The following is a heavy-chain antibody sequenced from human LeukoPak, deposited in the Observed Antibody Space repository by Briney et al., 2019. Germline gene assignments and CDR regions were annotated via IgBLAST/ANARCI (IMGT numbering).Heavy chain of an antibody. D-gene: IGHD3-22*01. Sequence: SVKVSCKASGGTFSSHAISWVRQAPGQGLEWMGRIIPILGIPNYAQKFQGRVTITADKSTTTAYMELSSLRSEDTAVYYCARVSYYDSSGYPEYFHHWGQGTLVTVSS. V-gene: IGHV1-69*04. CDR2: IIPILGIP. CDR1: GGTFSSHA. CDR3: ARVSYYDSSGYPEYFHH. J-gene: IGHJ1*01.